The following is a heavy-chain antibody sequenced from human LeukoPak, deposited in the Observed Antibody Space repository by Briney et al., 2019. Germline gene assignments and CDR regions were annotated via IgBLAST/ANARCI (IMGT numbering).Heavy chain of an antibody. CDR1: GFSFSTYW. Sequence: GGSLRLSCAASGFSFSTYWMSWVRQAPGKGLEWVASITQDGSEKHYVDSVKGRFTISRDNAKNSLYLQINSLRAEDTAVYYCARDRWGLLGGDFWGQGTLVTVSS. CDR2: ITQDGSEK. J-gene: IGHJ4*02. V-gene: IGHV3-7*04. D-gene: IGHD2-8*01. CDR3: ARDRWGLLGGDF.